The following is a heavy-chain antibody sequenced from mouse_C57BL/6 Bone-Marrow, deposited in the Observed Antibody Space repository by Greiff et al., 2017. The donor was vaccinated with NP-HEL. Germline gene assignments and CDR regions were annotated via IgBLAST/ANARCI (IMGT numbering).Heavy chain of an antibody. CDR3: ARFPLIYYYGSSHFDY. CDR1: GYSFTGYY. D-gene: IGHD1-1*01. Sequence: VQLKESGPELVKPGASVKISCKASGYSFTGYYMNWVKQSPEKSLEWIGEINPSTGGTTYNQKFKAKATLTVDKSSSTAYMQLKSLTSEDSAVYYCARFPLIYYYGSSHFDYWGQGTTLTVSS. CDR2: INPSTGGT. V-gene: IGHV1-42*01. J-gene: IGHJ2*01.